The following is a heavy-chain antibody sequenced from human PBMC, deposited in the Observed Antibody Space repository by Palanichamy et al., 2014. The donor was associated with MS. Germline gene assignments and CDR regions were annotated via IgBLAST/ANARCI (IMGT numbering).Heavy chain of an antibody. V-gene: IGHV3-23*01. Sequence: EVQLLESGGGLIQPGGSLRLSCAASGFTFSSYALSWVRQAPGKGLEWVSSISGSGGSTYYADSVKGRFAVSRDNSKSTLYLQMSSLRAEDTAVYYCASGGYCSSTSCYGGMDVWGQGTTVTVSS. J-gene: IGHJ6*02. CDR3: ASGGYCSSTSCYGGMDV. D-gene: IGHD2-2*01. CDR1: GFTFSSYA. CDR2: ISGSGGST.